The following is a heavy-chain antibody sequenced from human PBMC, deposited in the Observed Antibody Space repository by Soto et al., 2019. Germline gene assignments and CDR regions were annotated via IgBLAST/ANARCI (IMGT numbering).Heavy chain of an antibody. CDR3: ARADIVVVTAITAYFGY. J-gene: IGHJ4*02. CDR2: IYHSGST. V-gene: IGHV4-4*02. CDR1: GGSISSSNC. D-gene: IGHD2-21*02. Sequence: SETLSLTCAVSGGSISSSNCWSWVRQPPGKGLEWIGEIYHSGSTNYNPSLKSRVTISVDTSKNQCSLKLSSVTAADTAVYYCARADIVVVTAITAYFGYRAKRTPVTGSS.